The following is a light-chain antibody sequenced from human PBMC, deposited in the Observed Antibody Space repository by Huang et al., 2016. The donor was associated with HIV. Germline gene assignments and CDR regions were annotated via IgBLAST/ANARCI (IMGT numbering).Light chain of an antibody. CDR1: QSISSL. CDR2: DAS. Sequence: DIQMTQSPSTLSASVGDRVTITCRASQSISSLLAWYQQKPGKAPKPLIYDASSLESGVPSRFSGSGSGTEFTLTISSLQPDNFATYYCQQYNSYPYTFGQGTKLEIK. V-gene: IGKV1-5*01. CDR3: QQYNSYPYT. J-gene: IGKJ2*01.